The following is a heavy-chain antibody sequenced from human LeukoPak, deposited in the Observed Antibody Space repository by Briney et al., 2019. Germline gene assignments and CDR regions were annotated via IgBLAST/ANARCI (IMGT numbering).Heavy chain of an antibody. D-gene: IGHD3-10*01. CDR1: GGTLNSYT. CDR3: ARELWGTMVRGAAMDV. J-gene: IGHJ6*02. V-gene: IGHV1-69*02. Sequence: SVKVSCKASGGTLNSYTINWVRQAPGEGLEWMGTIIPAFGIPNYAQRFKDRVTITADKSTSTAYMELSSLRSEDTAVYYCARELWGTMVRGAAMDVWGQGTTVTASS. CDR2: IIPAFGIP.